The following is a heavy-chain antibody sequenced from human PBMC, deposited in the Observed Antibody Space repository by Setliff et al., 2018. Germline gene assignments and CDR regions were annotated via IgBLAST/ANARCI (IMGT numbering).Heavy chain of an antibody. CDR2: SNHSGSG. D-gene: IGHD1-1*01. Sequence: PSETLSLTCSVYGESFSNNYWSWIRQPPGKGLEWIGESNHSGSGDYNPSFKGRVTISVDTSKKQFSLTLTSVTAADTALYYCRQAVVGRDVFDIWGQGTVVTVSS. V-gene: IGHV4-34*01. J-gene: IGHJ3*02. CDR3: RQAVVGRDVFDI. CDR1: GESFSNNY.